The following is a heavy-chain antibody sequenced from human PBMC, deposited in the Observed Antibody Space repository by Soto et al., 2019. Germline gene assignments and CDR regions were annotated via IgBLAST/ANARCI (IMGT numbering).Heavy chain of an antibody. V-gene: IGHV1-2*02. J-gene: IGHJ6*02. CDR1: GYTFTGYY. CDR3: ARDSMTTVTTLDYYYYGMDV. CDR2: INPNSGGT. Sequence: QVQLVQSGAEVKKPGASVKVSCKASGYTFTGYYMHWVRQAPGQGLEWMGWINPNSGGTNYAQKFQGGVTMTRDTSISTAYMELSRLRSDDTAVYYCARDSMTTVTTLDYYYYGMDVWGQGTTGTVSS. D-gene: IGHD4-17*01.